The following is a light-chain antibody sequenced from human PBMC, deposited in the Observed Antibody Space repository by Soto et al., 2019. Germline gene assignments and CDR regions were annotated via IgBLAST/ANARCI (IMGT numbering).Light chain of an antibody. Sequence: QSVLTQSPSASGAPGQTIIISCSGSSCNAGTNAVYWYQQLPGSAATLLVHSNDHRPSAVPPRFSGSTSGTAASPAVSGLLSEDEADYYCSTWDDALAAYVFGTGTKVTVL. CDR1: SCNAGTNA. V-gene: IGLV1-47*02. CDR3: STWDDALAAYV. CDR2: SND. J-gene: IGLJ1*01.